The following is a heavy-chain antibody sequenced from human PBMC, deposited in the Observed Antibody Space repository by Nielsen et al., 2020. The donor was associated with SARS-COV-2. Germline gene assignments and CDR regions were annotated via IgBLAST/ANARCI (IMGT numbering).Heavy chain of an antibody. J-gene: IGHJ6*02. CDR3: ARLYCSGGSCYRYYYYGMDV. V-gene: IGHV4-59*12. D-gene: IGHD2-15*01. Sequence: ESLKISCAASGFTFSSYAMSWIRQPPGKGLEWIGYIYYSGSTNYNPSLKSRVTISVDTSKNQFSLKLSSVTAADTAVYYCARLYCSGGSCYRYYYYGMDVWGQGTTVTVSS. CDR1: GFTFSSYA. CDR2: IYYSGST.